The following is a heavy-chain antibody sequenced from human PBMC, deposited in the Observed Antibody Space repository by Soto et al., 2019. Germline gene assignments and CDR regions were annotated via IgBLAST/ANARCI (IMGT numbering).Heavy chain of an antibody. CDR1: GGSISSYY. V-gene: IGHV4-59*01. CDR2: IYYSGST. J-gene: IGHJ4*02. D-gene: IGHD3-3*01. CDR3: ARVKLNDFWTYYFDY. Sequence: SETLSLTCTVSGGSISSYYWSWIRQPPGKGLEWIGYIYYSGSTNYNPSLKSRVTISVDTSKNQISLKLSSVTAADTAVYYCARVKLNDFWTYYFDYGGQGTLVTVSS.